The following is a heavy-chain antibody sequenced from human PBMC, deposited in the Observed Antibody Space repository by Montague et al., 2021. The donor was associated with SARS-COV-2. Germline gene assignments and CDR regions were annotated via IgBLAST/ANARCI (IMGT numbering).Heavy chain of an antibody. CDR3: ARTECNWNDWFDP. J-gene: IGHJ5*02. V-gene: IGHV4-59*01. Sequence: SGITDCNPSPKSRVTISVDMSQNQFSLQLNSVTAADSAVYYCARTECNWNDWFDPWGQGTLVTGSS. CDR2: SGIT. D-gene: IGHD1-20*01.